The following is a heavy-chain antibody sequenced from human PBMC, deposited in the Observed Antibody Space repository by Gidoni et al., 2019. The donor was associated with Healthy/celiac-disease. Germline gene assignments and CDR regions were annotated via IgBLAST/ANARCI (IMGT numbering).Heavy chain of an antibody. CDR2: ISGSGGST. CDR1: GFTFSSSA. CDR3: AKEYCSSTSCYYSGYFQH. D-gene: IGHD2-2*01. Sequence: EVQLLESGGVLVQPGGSLRLSCAASGFTFSSSAMSWVRQAPGKGLEWVSAISGSGGSTYYADSVKGRFTISRDNSKNTLYLQMNSLRAEETAVYYCAKEYCSSTSCYYSGYFQHWGQGTLVTVSS. J-gene: IGHJ1*01. V-gene: IGHV3-23*01.